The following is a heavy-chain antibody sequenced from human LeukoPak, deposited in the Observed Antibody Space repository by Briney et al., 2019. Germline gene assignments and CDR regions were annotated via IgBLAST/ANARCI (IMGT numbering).Heavy chain of an antibody. V-gene: IGHV3-23*01. J-gene: IGHJ4*02. D-gene: IGHD4-11*01. CDR1: GFTFSSYA. CDR3: AKSTQKYSNYPAYFDY. CDR2: ISGSGGST. Sequence: GGSLRLSCAASGFTFSSYAMSWVRQAPGKGLEWVSAISGSGGSTYHADSVKGRFTISRDNSKNTLYLQMNSLRAEDTAVYYCAKSTQKYSNYPAYFDYWGQGTLVTVSS.